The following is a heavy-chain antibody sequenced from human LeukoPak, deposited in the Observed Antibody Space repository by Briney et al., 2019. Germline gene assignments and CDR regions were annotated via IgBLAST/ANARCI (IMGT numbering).Heavy chain of an antibody. CDR3: ARGQMRVPIPFDY. CDR2: ISSSGSTI. V-gene: IGHV3-48*04. CDR1: VFTFSSYS. D-gene: IGHD2-21*01. Sequence: GGSLRLSCAASVFTFSSYSMNWVRQAPGKGLEWVSYISSSGSTIYYADSVKGRFTISRDNAKNSLYLQMNSLRAEDTAVYYCARGQMRVPIPFDYWGQGTLVTVSS. J-gene: IGHJ4*02.